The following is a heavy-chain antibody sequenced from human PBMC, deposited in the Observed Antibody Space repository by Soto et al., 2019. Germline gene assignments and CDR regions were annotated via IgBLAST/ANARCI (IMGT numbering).Heavy chain of an antibody. J-gene: IGHJ4*02. Sequence: QVHLVQSGAEVKKPGASVKVSCKAPGYTFTSYGITWVRQAPGQGLEWMGWISAHNGKTDYAQKLQGRVIVTRDTSTTTAYMELRRLISDDAAVYYCARGRYGDYWGQGALVTVSS. CDR3: ARGRYGDY. CDR1: GYTFTSYG. V-gene: IGHV1-18*01. D-gene: IGHD1-1*01. CDR2: ISAHNGKT.